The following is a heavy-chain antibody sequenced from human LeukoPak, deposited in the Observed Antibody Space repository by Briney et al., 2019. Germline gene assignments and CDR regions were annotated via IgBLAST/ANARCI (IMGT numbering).Heavy chain of an antibody. CDR1: GFTFSSYW. V-gene: IGHV3-7*03. J-gene: IGHJ6*02. CDR3: ARGGGLDV. D-gene: IGHD3-16*01. CDR2: INHNGYVN. Sequence: SGGSLRLSCAASGFTFSSYWMNWARQAPGKGLEWVASINHNGYVNYYVDSVKGRFTISRDNAKNSLYLQMSNLRAEDTAVYFCARGGGLDVWGQGATVTVSS.